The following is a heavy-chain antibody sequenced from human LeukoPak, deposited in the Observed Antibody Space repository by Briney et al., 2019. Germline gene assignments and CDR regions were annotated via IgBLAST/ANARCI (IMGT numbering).Heavy chain of an antibody. D-gene: IGHD1-26*01. CDR1: GYTFTDYY. CDR3: AREGYTGMANFDY. J-gene: IGHJ4*02. Sequence: AASVKVSCKASGYTFTDYYIHWVRQAPGQGLEWMGWINPSSGGTNYAQKFQGRVTMSRDTSISTAYMELSRLTSDDTAIYYCAREGYTGMANFDYWGQGTLVTVSS. V-gene: IGHV1-2*02. CDR2: INPSSGGT.